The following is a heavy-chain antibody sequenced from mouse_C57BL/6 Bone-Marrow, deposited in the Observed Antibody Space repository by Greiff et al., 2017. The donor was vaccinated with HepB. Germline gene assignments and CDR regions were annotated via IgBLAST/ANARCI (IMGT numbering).Heavy chain of an antibody. CDR3: ASLIITTVVYWYFDV. D-gene: IGHD1-1*01. V-gene: IGHV1-69*01. J-gene: IGHJ1*03. CDR2: IDPSDSYT. Sequence: VQLQQPGAELVMPGASVKLSCKASGYTFTSYWMHWVKQRPGQGLEWIGEIDPSDSYTTYNQKFKGKSTLTVAKSSSTAYMQLSSLTSEDSAVYYCASLIITTVVYWYFDVWGTGTTVTVSS. CDR1: GYTFTSYW.